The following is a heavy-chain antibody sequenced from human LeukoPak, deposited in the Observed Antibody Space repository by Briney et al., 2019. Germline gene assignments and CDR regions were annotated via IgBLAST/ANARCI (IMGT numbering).Heavy chain of an antibody. CDR1: GGSFSGYY. V-gene: IGHV4-34*01. CDR2: INHSGST. D-gene: IGHD3-22*01. J-gene: IGHJ4*02. Sequence: SETLSLTCAVYGGSFSGYYWSWIRQPPGKGLEWIGEINHSGSTNYNPSLKSRVTISVDTSKNQLSLKLSSVTAADTAVYYCAREKNSPGYYYDSSGYGIDYWGQGTLVTVSS. CDR3: AREKNSPGYYYDSSGYGIDY.